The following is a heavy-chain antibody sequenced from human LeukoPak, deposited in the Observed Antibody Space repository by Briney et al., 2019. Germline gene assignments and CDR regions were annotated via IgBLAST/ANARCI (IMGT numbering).Heavy chain of an antibody. V-gene: IGHV4-39*01. CDR3: ARARDGATMIVVVDYFDY. D-gene: IGHD3-22*01. CDR1: GGSISSSSYY. Sequence: SETLSLTCTVSGGSISSSSYYWGWSRQPPGKGLEWIGSIYYSGSTYYNPSLKSRVTISVDTSKNQFSLKLSSVTAADTAVYYCARARDGATMIVVVDYFDYWGQGTLVTVSS. J-gene: IGHJ4*02. CDR2: IYYSGST.